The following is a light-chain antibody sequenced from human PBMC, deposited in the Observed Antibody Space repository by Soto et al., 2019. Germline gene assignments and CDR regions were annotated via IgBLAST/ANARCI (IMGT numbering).Light chain of an antibody. J-gene: IGKJ4*01. CDR1: QSISTW. CDR3: QQYSNFPLT. Sequence: DIQMTQSPSTLSASVGDRVTITCRASQSISTWLAWYQQKPRKAPQLLIYKASNLESGVPSRFSGSGSGTEFTLTISSLQPDDFATYYCQQYSNFPLTFGGGTTVDIK. CDR2: KAS. V-gene: IGKV1-5*03.